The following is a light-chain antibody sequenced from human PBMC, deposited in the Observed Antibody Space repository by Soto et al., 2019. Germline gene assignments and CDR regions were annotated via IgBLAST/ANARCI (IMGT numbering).Light chain of an antibody. Sequence: QSVLTQPPSVSGAPGQGVTISCSGSASNIGKNGVNWYQQLPGKAPKLLIYGNTNRPSGVPDRFSGSKSGTSASLAITGLQAEDEADYYCQSYDSSLSGWVFGGGTKVTVL. J-gene: IGLJ3*02. CDR3: QSYDSSLSGWV. CDR1: ASNIGKNG. V-gene: IGLV1-40*01. CDR2: GNT.